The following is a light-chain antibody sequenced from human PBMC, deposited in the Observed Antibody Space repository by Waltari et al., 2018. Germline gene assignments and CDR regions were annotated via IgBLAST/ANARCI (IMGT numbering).Light chain of an antibody. CDR2: GYN. CDR1: SSNIGSNA. V-gene: IGLV1-44*01. Sequence: QSVLTQPPSASGTPGQRVTISCSGSSSNIGSNAVNWYQQLPGTAPKLLIYGYNQRPSGVPDRFSGSKSGTSASLAISGLQSEDEADYYCAXXXDXLNWVFGGGTKVTXL. J-gene: IGLJ3*02. CDR3: AXXXDXLNWV.